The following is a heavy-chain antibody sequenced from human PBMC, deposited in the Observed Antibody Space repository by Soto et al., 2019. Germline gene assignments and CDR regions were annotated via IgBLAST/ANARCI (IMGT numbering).Heavy chain of an antibody. Sequence: PSETLSLTCTVSGGAINSYYWTWIRQPAGKGLEWIGRIYSSGSTKYNPYLQSRVTMSLDTSKNQLSLRLTSDTDADTAVYYCARGQRFSDWFDPWGQGTLVTVS. CDR2: IYSSGST. D-gene: IGHD3-3*01. CDR3: ARGQRFSDWFDP. V-gene: IGHV4-4*07. J-gene: IGHJ5*02. CDR1: GGAINSYY.